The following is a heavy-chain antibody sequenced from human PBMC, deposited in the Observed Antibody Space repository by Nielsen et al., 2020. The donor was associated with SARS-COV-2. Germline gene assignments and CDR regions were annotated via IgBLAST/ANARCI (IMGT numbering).Heavy chain of an antibody. D-gene: IGHD3-10*01. CDR3: ARGKWELLWFGESDY. J-gene: IGHJ4*02. V-gene: IGHV1-69*05. Sequence: SVKVSCKASGGTFSSYGISWVRQAPGHGLEWVGRIIPIYGTANHAQKFQGRVTMTTDTSTSTAYMELRGLRSDDTAVYYCARGKWELLWFGESDYWGQGTLVTVSS. CDR2: IIPIYGTA. CDR1: GGTFSSYG.